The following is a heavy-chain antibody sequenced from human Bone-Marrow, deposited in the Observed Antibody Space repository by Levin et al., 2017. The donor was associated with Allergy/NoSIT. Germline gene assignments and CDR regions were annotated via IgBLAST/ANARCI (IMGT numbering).Heavy chain of an antibody. CDR1: GAPISNYY. CDR2: MYYSGLT. V-gene: IGHV4-59*01. J-gene: IGHJ5*02. Sequence: SETLSLTCTVSGAPISNYYWSWIRQPPGKGLEWIGFMYYSGLTHYNPSLKSRVTISIDTSKNQFSLKLNSVTAADTAVYYCARDHSGHSYGYGNNWFDPWGQGTLVTVSS. D-gene: IGHD5-18*01. CDR3: ARDHSGHSYGYGNNWFDP.